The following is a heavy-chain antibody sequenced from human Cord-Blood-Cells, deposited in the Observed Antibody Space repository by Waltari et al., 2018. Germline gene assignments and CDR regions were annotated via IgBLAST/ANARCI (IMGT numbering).Heavy chain of an antibody. CDR1: GYTLTELS. J-gene: IGHJ6*02. CDR2: VDPEDGET. CDR3: ATRIDWGYYYYGMDV. D-gene: IGHD7-27*01. Sequence: QVQLVQSGAEVKKPGASVKVPCKVSGYTLTELSMHWVRQAPGKGLEWRGGVDPEDGETSYAQKFQGRVTMTEDTSTDTAYMELSSLRSEDTAVYYCATRIDWGYYYYGMDVWGQGTTVTVSS. V-gene: IGHV1-24*01.